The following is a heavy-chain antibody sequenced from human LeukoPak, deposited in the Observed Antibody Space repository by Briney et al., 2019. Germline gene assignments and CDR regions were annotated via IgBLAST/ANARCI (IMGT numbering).Heavy chain of an antibody. CDR3: ARGIVGATAWFDP. CDR2: INPNSGGT. D-gene: IGHD1-26*01. V-gene: IGHV1-2*06. CDR1: GYTFTGYY. J-gene: IGHJ5*02. Sequence: ASVKVSCKASGYTFTGYYMHWVRQAPGQGLEWMGRINPNSGGTNYAQKFQGRVTMTRDTSISTAYMELSRLRSDDTAVYYCARGIVGATAWFDPWGQGTLVTDSA.